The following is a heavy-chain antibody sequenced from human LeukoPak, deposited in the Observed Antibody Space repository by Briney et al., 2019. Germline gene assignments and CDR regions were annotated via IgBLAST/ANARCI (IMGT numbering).Heavy chain of an antibody. V-gene: IGHV4-59*12. Sequence: SETLSLTCTVSGGSISSYYWNWIRQPPGKGLEWIGYIYYSGSTNYNPSLKSRVTISVDTSKNQFSLKLSSVTAADTAVYYCARDLGHSSSWDFDYWGQGTLVTVSS. CDR3: ARDLGHSSSWDFDY. CDR2: IYYSGST. D-gene: IGHD6-6*01. CDR1: GGSISSYY. J-gene: IGHJ4*02.